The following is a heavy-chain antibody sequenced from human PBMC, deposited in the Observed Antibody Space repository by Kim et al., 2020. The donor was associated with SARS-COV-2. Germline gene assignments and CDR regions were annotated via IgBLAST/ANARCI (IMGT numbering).Heavy chain of an antibody. V-gene: IGHV3-30-3*01. J-gene: IGHJ4*02. CDR3: ARVPGKSGVGIAARPIDY. D-gene: IGHD6-6*01. CDR2: ISYDGSNK. Sequence: GGSLRLSCAASGFTFSSYAMHWVRQAPGKGLEWVAVISYDGSNKYYADSVKGRFTISRDNSKNTLYLQMNSLRAEDTAVYYCARVPGKSGVGIAARPIDYWGQGTLVTVSS. CDR1: GFTFSSYA.